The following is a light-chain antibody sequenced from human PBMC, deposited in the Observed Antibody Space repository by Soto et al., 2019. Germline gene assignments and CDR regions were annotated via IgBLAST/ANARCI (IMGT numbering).Light chain of an antibody. Sequence: DIQMTQSPSTLSASVGDRVTFTCRASQSISSWLAWYQQKPGKAPKLLIYDASSLKGGVPSRFSGGGSGTEFTLTISSLQPDDFATYYCQQYKTYSMFGQGT. J-gene: IGKJ1*01. CDR1: QSISSW. V-gene: IGKV1-5*01. CDR2: DAS. CDR3: QQYKTYSM.